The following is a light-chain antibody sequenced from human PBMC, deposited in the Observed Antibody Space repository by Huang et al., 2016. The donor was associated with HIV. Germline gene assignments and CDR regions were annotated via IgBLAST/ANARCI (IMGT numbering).Light chain of an antibody. CDR2: EAS. CDR1: QSVGVY. CDR3: QQCTKWPPVLT. Sequence: EIVLTQSPATLSLSPGDRATLSCRASQSVGVYLAWYQQKPGQAPRLLIFEASNRATGIPDRFSGSGSGTDFTLTIDSLQPDDFAIYYCQQCTKWPPVLTFGGGTRVEIK. V-gene: IGKV3-11*01. J-gene: IGKJ4*01.